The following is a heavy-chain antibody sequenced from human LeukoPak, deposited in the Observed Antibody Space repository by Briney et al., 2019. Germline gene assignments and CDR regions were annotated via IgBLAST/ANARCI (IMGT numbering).Heavy chain of an antibody. V-gene: IGHV3-21*01. CDR3: ARARDYYDSSGYYGRNYYYYGMDV. Sequence: GGSLRLSCAASGFTFSSYSMNWVRQAPGKGLEWVSSISSSSSYIYYADPVKGRFTISRDNAKNSLYLQMNSLRAEDTAVYYCARARDYYDSSGYYGRNYYYYGMDVWGQGTTVTVSS. CDR1: GFTFSSYS. D-gene: IGHD3-22*01. J-gene: IGHJ6*02. CDR2: ISSSSSYI.